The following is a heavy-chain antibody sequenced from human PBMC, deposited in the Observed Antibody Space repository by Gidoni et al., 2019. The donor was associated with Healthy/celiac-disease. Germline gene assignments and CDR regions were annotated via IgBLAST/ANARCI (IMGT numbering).Heavy chain of an antibody. V-gene: IGHV3-30*03. J-gene: IGHJ3*02. CDR2: ISYDGSNK. Sequence: QVQLVESGGGVVQPGGSLRLSCAAAGFTFSSYGMHWVRQAPGKGLEWLAVISYDGSNKYYADSVKGRFTISRDNSKNTLYLQMNSLRAEDTAVYYCARYGGGGNDAFDIWGQGTMVTVSS. CDR1: GFTFSSYG. CDR3: ARYGGGGNDAFDI. D-gene: IGHD3-16*01.